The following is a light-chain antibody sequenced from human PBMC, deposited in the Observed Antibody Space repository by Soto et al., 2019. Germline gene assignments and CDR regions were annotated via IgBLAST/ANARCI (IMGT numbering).Light chain of an antibody. CDR2: GAS. CDR3: QQTYSTFNS. V-gene: IGKV3-15*01. CDR1: QSISDT. J-gene: IGKJ2*03. Sequence: EIVMTQSPATLSVSPGGRATLSCRASQSISDTLAWYQQKPGQAPRLLIHGASTRAPGFPARFSGSGSGTDFTLTISSLQSEDFATYYCQQTYSTFNSFGQGTKLEIK.